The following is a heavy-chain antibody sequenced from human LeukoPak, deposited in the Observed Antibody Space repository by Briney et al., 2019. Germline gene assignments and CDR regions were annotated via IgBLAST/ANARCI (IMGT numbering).Heavy chain of an antibody. CDR2: MNPNSGNT. J-gene: IGHJ4*02. Sequence: ASVKVSCKASGYTFTSYDINWVRQAPGQGLEWMGWMNPNSGNTGYAQKFQGRVTMTRNTSISTAYMELSSLRSEDTAVYYCARLIAAAGTPLGYWGQGTLVTVSS. CDR1: GYTFTSYD. D-gene: IGHD6-13*01. V-gene: IGHV1-8*01. CDR3: ARLIAAAGTPLGY.